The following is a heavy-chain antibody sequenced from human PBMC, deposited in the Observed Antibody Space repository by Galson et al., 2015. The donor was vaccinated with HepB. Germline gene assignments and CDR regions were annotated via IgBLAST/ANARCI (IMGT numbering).Heavy chain of an antibody. Sequence: SVKVSCKASGFTFTKYYIHWVRQAPGQGLEWMGILNPRAYSTTYAQKFQGRLTMTRDTSTTTVYMELSSLRSEDAAVYYGATRVDSGFDYWGQGTLVTVSS. J-gene: IGHJ4*02. CDR3: ATRVDSGFDY. CDR1: GFTFTKYY. V-gene: IGHV1-46*03. CDR2: LNPRAYST. D-gene: IGHD3-9*01.